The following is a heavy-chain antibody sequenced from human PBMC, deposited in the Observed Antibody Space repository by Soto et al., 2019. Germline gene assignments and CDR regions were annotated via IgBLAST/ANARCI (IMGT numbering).Heavy chain of an antibody. CDR1: ECKCGGYG. J-gene: IGHJ6*03. Sequence: GGSMRVSWRAAECKCGGYGGSWVRQDTGKGLEWVSAISGSGGSTYYADSVKGRFTISRDNSKNTLYLQMNSLRAEDTAVYYCAKAPLGCTNGVCYTLYYYYMDVWGKGTTVTVSS. CDR3: AKAPLGCTNGVCYTLYYYYMDV. D-gene: IGHD2-8*01. V-gene: IGHV3-23*01. CDR2: ISGSGGST.